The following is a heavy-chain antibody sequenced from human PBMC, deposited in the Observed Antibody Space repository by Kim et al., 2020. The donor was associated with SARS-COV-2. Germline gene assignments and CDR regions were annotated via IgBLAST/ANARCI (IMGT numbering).Heavy chain of an antibody. J-gene: IGHJ4*02. CDR2: ISSSSSYI. CDR3: AGDCSGGSCYRAFDY. D-gene: IGHD2-15*01. Sequence: GGSLRLSCAASGFTFSSYSMNWVRQAPGKGLEWVSSISSSSSYIYYADSVKGRFTISRDNAKNSLYLQMNSLRAEDTAVYYCAGDCSGGSCYRAFDYWGQGTLVTVSS. V-gene: IGHV3-21*01. CDR1: GFTFSSYS.